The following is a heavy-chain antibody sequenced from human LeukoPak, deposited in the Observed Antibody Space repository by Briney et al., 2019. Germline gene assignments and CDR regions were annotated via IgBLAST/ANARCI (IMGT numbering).Heavy chain of an antibody. J-gene: IGHJ4*02. CDR2: IIPIFGTA. V-gene: IGHV1-69*01. Sequence: SVKVSCKASGGTFSSYAISWVRQAPGQGLEWMGGIIPIFGTANYAQKFQGRVTVTADESTSTAYMELSSLRSEDTAVYYCAKYYYDSSGYEIPDYWGQGTLVTVSS. CDR3: AKYYYDSSGYEIPDY. CDR1: GGTFSSYA. D-gene: IGHD3-22*01.